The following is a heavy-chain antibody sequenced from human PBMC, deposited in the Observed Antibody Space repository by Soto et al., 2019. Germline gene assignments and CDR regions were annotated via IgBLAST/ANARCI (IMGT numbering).Heavy chain of an antibody. CDR3: ARVFGFGGMDV. Sequence: SETLSLTCTVSGGSISSYYWSWIRQPPGKGLEWIGYIYYSGSTYYNPSLKSRVTISVDTSKNQFSLKLSSVTAADTAVYYCARVFGFGGMDVWGQGTTVTVSS. V-gene: IGHV4-59*12. D-gene: IGHD3-10*01. CDR1: GGSISSYY. J-gene: IGHJ6*02. CDR2: IYYSGST.